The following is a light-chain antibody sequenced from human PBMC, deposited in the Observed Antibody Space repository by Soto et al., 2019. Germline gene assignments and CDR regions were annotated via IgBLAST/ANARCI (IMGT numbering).Light chain of an antibody. CDR2: VAS. Sequence: EIVLTQSPGTVSLSPGERATLSCRASQSVSSSYLAWYQQRPGQAPRLLIYVASNRATGTPDRFSGSGSGTDFTLTISRLEPEDFAVYYRQQYGSSPIPFGHGTRLE. J-gene: IGKJ5*01. V-gene: IGKV3-20*01. CDR1: QSVSSSY. CDR3: QQYGSSPIP.